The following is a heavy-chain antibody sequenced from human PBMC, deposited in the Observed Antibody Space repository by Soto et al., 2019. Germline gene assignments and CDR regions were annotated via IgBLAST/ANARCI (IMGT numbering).Heavy chain of an antibody. V-gene: IGHV4-39*01. J-gene: IGHJ4*02. CDR2: MYYSGNS. CDR3: ARHPRDDYNYGGSGIFDY. D-gene: IGHD4-4*01. Sequence: QLQLQESGPGLVKPSETLPLTCSVSGGSISSRTFWWAWIRQPPGKGLEWIGDMYYSGNSYSSPSLKSRVTLSVDTSKNQLSLKLNSVTAADTAVYYCARHPRDDYNYGGSGIFDYWGQGTLVTVSS. CDR1: GGSISSRTFW.